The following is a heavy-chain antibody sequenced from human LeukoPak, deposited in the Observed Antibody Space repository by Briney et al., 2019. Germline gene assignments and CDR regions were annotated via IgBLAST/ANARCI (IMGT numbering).Heavy chain of an antibody. J-gene: IGHJ4*02. CDR1: GFTFSSYW. Sequence: PGGSLRLSCAASGFTFSSYWMSWVRQAPGKGLEWVANIKQDGSEKYYVGSVKGRFTISRDNAKNSLYLQMNSLRAEDTAVYYCARDRCSSTSCYGEFDYWGQGTLVTVSS. CDR3: ARDRCSSTSCYGEFDY. V-gene: IGHV3-7*01. D-gene: IGHD2-2*01. CDR2: IKQDGSEK.